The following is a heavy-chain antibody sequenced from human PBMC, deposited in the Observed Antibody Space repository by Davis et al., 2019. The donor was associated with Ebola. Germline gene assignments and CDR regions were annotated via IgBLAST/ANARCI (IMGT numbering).Heavy chain of an antibody. V-gene: IGHV3-21*01. CDR3: ARDIVVVPAAIRSWDAFDI. J-gene: IGHJ3*02. CDR1: GFISSDYY. CDR2: ISSSSSYI. D-gene: IGHD2-2*01. Sequence: ESLNISCAASGFISSDYYMNWVPQAPGKGLECVSSISSSSSYIYYADSVKGRFTISRDNAKNSLYLQMNSLRDEDTAVYYCARDIVVVPAAIRSWDAFDIWGQGTMVTVSS.